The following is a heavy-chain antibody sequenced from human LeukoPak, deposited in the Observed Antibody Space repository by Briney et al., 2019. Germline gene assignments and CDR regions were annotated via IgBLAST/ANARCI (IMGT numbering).Heavy chain of an antibody. J-gene: IGHJ4*02. CDR2: ISYDGSNK. Sequence: GGSLRLSCAASGFTFSSYAMHWVRQAPGKGLEWVAVISYDGSNKYYADSVKGRFTISRDNSKNTLYLQMNSLRAEDTAVYYCARDDQGYYDSPGYFDYWGQGTLVTVSS. D-gene: IGHD3-22*01. V-gene: IGHV3-30-3*01. CDR1: GFTFSSYA. CDR3: ARDDQGYYDSPGYFDY.